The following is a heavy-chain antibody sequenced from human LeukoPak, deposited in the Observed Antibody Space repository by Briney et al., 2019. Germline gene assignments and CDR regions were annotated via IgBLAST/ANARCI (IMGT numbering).Heavy chain of an antibody. J-gene: IGHJ6*04. V-gene: IGHV3-30*02. Sequence: GGXLRLSCAASGFTFSSYGMHWVRQAPGKGLEGVAFIRYDGSNKYYADSVKGRFTISRDNSKNTLYLQMNSLRAEDTAVYYCARDRNFLDVWGKGTTVTVSS. CDR3: ARDRNFLDV. D-gene: IGHD2/OR15-2a*01. CDR2: IRYDGSNK. CDR1: GFTFSSYG.